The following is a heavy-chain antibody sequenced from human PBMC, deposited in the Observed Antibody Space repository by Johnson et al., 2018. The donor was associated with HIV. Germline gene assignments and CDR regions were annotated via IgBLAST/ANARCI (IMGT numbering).Heavy chain of an antibody. V-gene: IGHV3-30*02. D-gene: IGHD1-1*01. CDR3: ARGTGTDDAFDI. Sequence: QVQLVESGGGVVQPGGSLRLSCAASGFAFSSYGMHWVRQAPGKGLEWVTFIRYDGSNEYYADSVKGRFTISRDNSKNTLYLQMNSLRAEDTAVYYCARGTGTDDAFDIWGQGTMVTVSS. CDR1: GFAFSSYG. CDR2: IRYDGSNE. J-gene: IGHJ3*02.